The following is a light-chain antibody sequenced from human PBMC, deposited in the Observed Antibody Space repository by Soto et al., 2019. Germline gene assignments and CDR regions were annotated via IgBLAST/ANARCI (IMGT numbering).Light chain of an antibody. V-gene: IGKV3-15*01. Sequence: EIVMTQSPATLSVSPGERATLSCRASQSVSSNLAWYQQKPGQAPRLLIYGASTRATGIPARFSGSGSGTEFTLTISSLQSEDFVVYYRQQYNNGYPSYSFGQGTKLEVK. CDR2: GAS. CDR1: QSVSSN. J-gene: IGKJ2*01. CDR3: QQYNNGYPSYS.